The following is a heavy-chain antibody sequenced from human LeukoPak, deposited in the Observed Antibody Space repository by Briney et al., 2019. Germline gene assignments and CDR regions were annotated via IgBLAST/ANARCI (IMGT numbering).Heavy chain of an antibody. CDR2: IKGRTDGGTT. Sequence: GGSLRLSCAASGFFFSKGWMSWVRQAPGKGLEWVGRIKGRTDGGTTDYAAPVKGRFIISRDDSKNTLYLQMNSLKTEDTAVYYCTTLYCSSTSCYSPRMDVWGKGTTVTVSS. CDR3: TTLYCSSTSCYSPRMDV. J-gene: IGHJ6*04. CDR1: GFFFSKGW. V-gene: IGHV3-15*01. D-gene: IGHD2-2*02.